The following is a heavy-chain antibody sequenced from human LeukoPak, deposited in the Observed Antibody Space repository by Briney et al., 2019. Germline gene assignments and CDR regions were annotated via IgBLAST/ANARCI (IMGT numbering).Heavy chain of an antibody. CDR2: ISSSSSYI. D-gene: IGHD6-19*01. J-gene: IGHJ3*02. V-gene: IGHV3-21*01. Sequence: PGGSLRLSCAASGFTFSSYSMNWVRQAPGKGLEWVSSISSSSSYIYYADSVKGRFTISRDNSKNTLYLQMNSLRAEDTAVYYCARDQDSSGWYYAFDIWGQGTMVTVSS. CDR3: ARDQDSSGWYYAFDI. CDR1: GFTFSSYS.